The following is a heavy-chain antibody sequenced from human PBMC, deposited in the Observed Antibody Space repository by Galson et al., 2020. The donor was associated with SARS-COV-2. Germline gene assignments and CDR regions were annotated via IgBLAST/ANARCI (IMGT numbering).Heavy chain of an antibody. Sequence: GEYPKTARAASGFTVSSNSMSLVRPAPREGLEWVSVIYSGGSTFYADSVKGRFTISRDNSKNTLYLQMNSLRAAETAVYYWARDISNAFDIWGQGTMVTVSS. V-gene: IGHV3-66*01. J-gene: IGHJ3*02. D-gene: IGHD3-9*01. CDR2: IYSGGST. CDR3: ARDISNAFDI. CDR1: GFTVSSNS.